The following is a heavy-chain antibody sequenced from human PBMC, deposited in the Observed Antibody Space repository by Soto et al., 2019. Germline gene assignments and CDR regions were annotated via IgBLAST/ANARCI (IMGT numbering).Heavy chain of an antibody. V-gene: IGHV3-64*01. J-gene: IGHJ6*03. CDR1: GFTLSGYA. Sequence: SLRLSCASSGFTLSGYAMDWVRQAPGKGLEYVSGISSNGVGTYYANSVQGRFTISRDNSKNTVYLQMGSLRPEDMDVYYCARRARPDFYYMDVWGKGTTVTVSS. CDR3: ARRARPDFYYMDV. CDR2: ISSNGVGT. D-gene: IGHD6-6*01.